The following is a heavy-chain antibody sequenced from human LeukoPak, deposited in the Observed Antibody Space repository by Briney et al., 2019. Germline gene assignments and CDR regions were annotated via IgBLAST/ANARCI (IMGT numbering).Heavy chain of an antibody. D-gene: IGHD3-22*01. CDR3: ASDPLGEKYYYDSSGYY. V-gene: IGHV3-11*01. CDR2: ISSSGSTI. CDR1: GFTFSDYY. J-gene: IGHJ4*02. Sequence: GGSLRLSCAASGFTFSDYYMSWIRQAPGKGLEWVSYISSSGSTIYYADSVKGRYTISRDNAKNSLYLQMNSLRAEDTAVYYCASDPLGEKYYYDSSGYYWGQGTLVTASS.